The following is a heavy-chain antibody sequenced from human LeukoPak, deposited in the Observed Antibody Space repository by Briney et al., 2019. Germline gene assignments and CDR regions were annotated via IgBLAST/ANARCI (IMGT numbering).Heavy chain of an antibody. V-gene: IGHV3-48*03. CDR2: ISSSGSTI. Sequence: PGGSLRLSCAASGFTFSSYEMNWVRQAPGKGLEWVSYISSSGSTIYYADSVTGRFIISRDNSKNTLYLQMNSVRAEDTAVYYCMRDGFVTEYWGQGTLVTVSS. CDR1: GFTFSSYE. CDR3: MRDGFVTEY. J-gene: IGHJ4*02. D-gene: IGHD3-10*01.